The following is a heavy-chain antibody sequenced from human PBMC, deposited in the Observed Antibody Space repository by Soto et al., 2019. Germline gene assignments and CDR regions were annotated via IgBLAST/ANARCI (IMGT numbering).Heavy chain of an antibody. Sequence: SETLSLTCTVSGGSISNSSYYWGWIRKTPGTGLEWIGSIYYSVSSYYNRPLKSRVTISVDTYKIQFPLNLSSVTAADTAVYYCGRGYCSGGSCYRYWGQGSQVTVS. CDR2: IYYSVSS. D-gene: IGHD2-15*01. J-gene: IGHJ4*02. V-gene: IGHV4-39*01. CDR1: GGSISNSSYY. CDR3: GRGYCSGGSCYRY.